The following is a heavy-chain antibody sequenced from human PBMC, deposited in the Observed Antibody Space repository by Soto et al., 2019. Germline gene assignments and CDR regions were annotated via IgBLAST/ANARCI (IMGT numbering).Heavy chain of an antibody. CDR2: IYYSGST. CDR1: GGSISSYY. Sequence: SETLSLTCTVSGGSISSYYWSWIRQPPGKGLEWIGYIYYSGSTNYNPYLKSRVTISVDTSKNQFSLKLSSVTAADTAVYYCARPYGSFFDYWGQETRVTVSS. J-gene: IGHJ4*02. V-gene: IGHV4-59*08. D-gene: IGHD3-10*01. CDR3: ARPYGSFFDY.